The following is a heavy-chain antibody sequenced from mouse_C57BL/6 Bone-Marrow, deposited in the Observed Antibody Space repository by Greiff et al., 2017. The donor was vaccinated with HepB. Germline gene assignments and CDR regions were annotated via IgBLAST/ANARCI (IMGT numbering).Heavy chain of an antibody. CDR3: ARGTTVVAPFDY. Sequence: VMLVESGPGLVQPSQSLSITCTVSGFSLTSYGVHWVRQSPGKGLEWLGVIWSGGSTDYNAAFISRLSISKDNSKSQVFFKMNSLQADDTAIYYCARGTTVVAPFDYWGQGTTLTVSS. CDR2: IWSGGST. D-gene: IGHD1-1*01. V-gene: IGHV2-2*01. J-gene: IGHJ2*01. CDR1: GFSLTSYG.